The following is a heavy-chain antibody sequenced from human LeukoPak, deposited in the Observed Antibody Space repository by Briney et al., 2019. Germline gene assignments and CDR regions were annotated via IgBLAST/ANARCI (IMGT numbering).Heavy chain of an antibody. J-gene: IGHJ4*02. CDR2: IYSSGST. V-gene: IGHV4-39*01. CDR1: GGSISSISYY. D-gene: IGHD1-26*01. CDR3: ARQGVVGATGFDY. Sequence: PSETLSLTCSVSGGSISSISYYWGWIRQPPGKGLECIGNIYSSGSTYNNPSLKRRVIISVATSKNQFSLKLTSVTAADTAVYYCARQGVVGATGFDYWGQGTLVTVSS.